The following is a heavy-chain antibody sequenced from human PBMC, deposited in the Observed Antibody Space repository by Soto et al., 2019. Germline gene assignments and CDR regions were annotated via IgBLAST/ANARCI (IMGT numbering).Heavy chain of an antibody. J-gene: IGHJ6*01. Sequence: PGGSLRLSCIGSGFTFGDHAMSWFRQAPGKGLEWVGFIRSKAYGGTTEYAASVKCRFTISRDDSNSIAYLQMNSLKSEDTAVYYCQYQLLTYYYGMDVWGQGTTVTVSS. V-gene: IGHV3-49*03. CDR3: QYQLLTYYYGMDV. CDR1: GFTFGDHA. D-gene: IGHD2-2*01. CDR2: IRSKAYGGTT.